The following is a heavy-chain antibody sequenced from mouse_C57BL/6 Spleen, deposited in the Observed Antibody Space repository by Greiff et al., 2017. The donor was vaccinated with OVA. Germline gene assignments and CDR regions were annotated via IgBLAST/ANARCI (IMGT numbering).Heavy chain of an antibody. CDR3: ARDLGSSHWYFDV. Sequence: QVQLQQSGAELAKPGASVKLSCKASGYTFTSYWMHWVKQRPGQGLEWIGYINPSSGYTKSNQKFKDKATLTADKSSSTAYLQLSSLTYEDSAVYYCARDLGSSHWYFDVWGTGTTVTVSS. CDR2: INPSSGYT. V-gene: IGHV1-7*01. CDR1: GYTFTSYW. J-gene: IGHJ1*03. D-gene: IGHD1-1*01.